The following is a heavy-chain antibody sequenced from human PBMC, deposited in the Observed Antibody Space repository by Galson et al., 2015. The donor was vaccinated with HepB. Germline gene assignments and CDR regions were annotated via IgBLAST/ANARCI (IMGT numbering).Heavy chain of an antibody. Sequence: SLRLSCAASGFRFSSYSMKWVRQAPGKGLEWLSDISNGESRIIHYADSVKGRFTISRDNAKNSLFLQMDSLIDEDTAVYYCAAGRDWNDVFVDYWGQGTLVTVSS. CDR3: AAGRDWNDVFVDY. D-gene: IGHD1-1*01. J-gene: IGHJ4*02. CDR2: ISNGESRII. CDR1: GFRFSSYS. V-gene: IGHV3-48*02.